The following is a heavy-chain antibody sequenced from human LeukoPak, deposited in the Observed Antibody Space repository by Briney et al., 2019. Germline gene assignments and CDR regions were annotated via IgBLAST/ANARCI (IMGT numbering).Heavy chain of an antibody. CDR2: IRYDRSNK. J-gene: IGHJ4*02. Sequence: GGSLRLSCAASGHTFSSYGMHWVRQAPGKGLEWVAFIRYDRSNKYYADSVKGPFTITTDTSTNTLYLQMRRLRAEDTAVYYCAKDRVLRYPTWYFDYWGQGTLVTVSS. D-gene: IGHD3-9*01. CDR3: AKDRVLRYPTWYFDY. CDR1: GHTFSSYG. V-gene: IGHV3-30*02.